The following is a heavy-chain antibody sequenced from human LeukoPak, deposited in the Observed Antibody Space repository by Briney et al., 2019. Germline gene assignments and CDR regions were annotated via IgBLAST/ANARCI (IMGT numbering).Heavy chain of an antibody. CDR2: VYHTGDT. J-gene: IGHJ4*02. D-gene: IGHD3-16*01. CDR1: GDSISSSHW. V-gene: IGHV4-4*02. CDR3: TRGGTDALSY. Sequence: PSETLSLTCAVSGDSISSSHWWSWVRQPPGKGLEWIGEVYHTGDTNYNPSLKSRITISVDKSNNQFSLKQTSVTAADTAVYYCTRGGTDALSYWGQGTLVTVSS.